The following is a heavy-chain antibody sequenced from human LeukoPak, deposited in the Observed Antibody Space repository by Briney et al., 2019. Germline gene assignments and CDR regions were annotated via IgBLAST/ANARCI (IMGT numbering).Heavy chain of an antibody. CDR1: GYSFTDYW. D-gene: IGHD3-22*01. Sequence: GESLKISCQGSGYSFTDYWIAWVRQKPGKGLEWMRVIYPADSDTRYNPSFQGQVTVSADKSISAAYLHWSSLQASDSGIYYCARQHYYDNSGFDYWGQGTQVTVSS. CDR3: ARQHYYDNSGFDY. J-gene: IGHJ4*02. V-gene: IGHV5-51*01. CDR2: IYPADSDT.